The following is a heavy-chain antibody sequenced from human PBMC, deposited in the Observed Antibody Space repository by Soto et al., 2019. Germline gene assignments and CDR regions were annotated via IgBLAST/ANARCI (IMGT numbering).Heavy chain of an antibody. V-gene: IGHV3-48*01. Sequence: EEQLVESGGGLVQPGGSLRVSCAASGFSFRSYAMNWVRLAPWKGLEWVSYISVGSGSIFYADSVKGRFTISRDDAKNSLYLQMNTLRCEDTAAYHCVRDDRWAFDIWGQGTMDTVSS. CDR3: VRDDRWAFDI. CDR2: ISVGSGSI. D-gene: IGHD2-15*01. J-gene: IGHJ3*02. CDR1: GFSFRSYA.